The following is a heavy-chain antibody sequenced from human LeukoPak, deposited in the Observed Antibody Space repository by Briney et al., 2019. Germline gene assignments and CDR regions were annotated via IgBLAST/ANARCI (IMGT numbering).Heavy chain of an antibody. D-gene: IGHD5-24*01. V-gene: IGHV1-2*02. CDR2: INPNSGGT. J-gene: IGHJ4*02. Sequence: ASVKVSCKASGYTFTGYYMHWVRQAPGQGLEWMGWINPNSGGTNYAQKFQGRVTMTRDTSISTAYMELSRLRSDDTAVYYCARDAEMATNPLGYWGQGTLVTVSS. CDR3: ARDAEMATNPLGY. CDR1: GYTFTGYY.